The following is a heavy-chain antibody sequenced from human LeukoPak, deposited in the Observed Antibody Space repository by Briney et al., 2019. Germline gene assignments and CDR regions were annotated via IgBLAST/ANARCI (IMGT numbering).Heavy chain of an antibody. CDR3: ARDGDYGDPMDPPRAFDY. J-gene: IGHJ4*02. D-gene: IGHD4-17*01. CDR2: INAGNGNT. CDR1: GYTFTSYA. Sequence: ASVTVSCKASGYTFTSYAMHWVRQAPGQRLEWMGWINAGNGNTKYSRKFQGRVTITRDTSASTAYMELSSLRSEDTAVYYCARDGDYGDPMDPPRAFDYWGQRTLVTVSS. V-gene: IGHV1-3*01.